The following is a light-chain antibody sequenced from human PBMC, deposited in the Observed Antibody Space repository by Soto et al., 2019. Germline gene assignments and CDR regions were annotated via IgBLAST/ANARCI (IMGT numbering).Light chain of an antibody. CDR3: SSYTINSTVI. CDR2: DVS. J-gene: IGLJ2*01. Sequence: QSALTQPASVSGSPGQSITISCTGTSSDIGGYKYVSWYQHHPGKAPKLMIFDVSNRPSGVSNRFSGSKSGNTASLTISGLQGEDEADYYCSSYTINSTVIFGGGTKPTVL. CDR1: SSDIGGYKY. V-gene: IGLV2-14*03.